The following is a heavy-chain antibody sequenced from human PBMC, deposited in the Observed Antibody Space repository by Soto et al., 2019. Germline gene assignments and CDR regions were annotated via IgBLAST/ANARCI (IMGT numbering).Heavy chain of an antibody. V-gene: IGHV4-34*01. Sequence: PSETLSLTCAVYGGSFSGYYWSWIRQPPGKGLEWIGEINHSGSTNYNPSLKSRVTISVDTSKNQFSLKLSSVTAADTAVYYCARVLRGYSGYDSPAFDYWGQGTLVNVSS. CDR2: INHSGST. D-gene: IGHD5-12*01. J-gene: IGHJ4*02. CDR3: ARVLRGYSGYDSPAFDY. CDR1: GGSFSGYY.